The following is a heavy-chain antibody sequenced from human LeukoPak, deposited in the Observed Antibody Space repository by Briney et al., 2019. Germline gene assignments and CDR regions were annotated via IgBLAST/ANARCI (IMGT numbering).Heavy chain of an antibody. D-gene: IGHD3-22*01. CDR1: GFTFGDYV. CDR3: SRSSGYSRASFGY. Sequence: GGSLRLSCAASGFTFGDYVMSWFRQAPGKGLEWVGFIKRKAFGGTTEYAASVRGRFTISRDDSKNFAYLQVNSLKAVDTAVYYCSRSSGYSRASFGYWGQGTLVTVSS. J-gene: IGHJ4*02. CDR2: IKRKAFGGTT. V-gene: IGHV3-49*03.